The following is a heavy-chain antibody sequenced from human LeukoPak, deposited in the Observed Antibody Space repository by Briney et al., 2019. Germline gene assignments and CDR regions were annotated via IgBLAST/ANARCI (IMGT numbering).Heavy chain of an antibody. D-gene: IGHD6-13*01. Sequence: ASVKVSCKASGGTFSSYAISWVRQAPGQGLEWMGIINASGGGTTYAQKFQGRLTMTRDTSTSTVYMELSSLRSEDTAVYYCATWGSSSSPLPGMDVWGQGTTVTVSS. J-gene: IGHJ6*02. CDR2: INASGGGT. V-gene: IGHV1-46*01. CDR3: ATWGSSSSPLPGMDV. CDR1: GGTFSSYA.